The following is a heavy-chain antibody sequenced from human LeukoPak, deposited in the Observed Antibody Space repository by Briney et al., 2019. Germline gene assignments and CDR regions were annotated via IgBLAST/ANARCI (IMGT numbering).Heavy chain of an antibody. D-gene: IGHD1-26*01. CDR2: IIPIFGTA. J-gene: IGHJ5*02. Sequence: GASVKVSCKASGGICSSYAISWVRQAPGQGLEWMGGIIPIFGTANYAQKFQGRVTITADESTSTAYMELSSLRSEDTAVYYVAASRGANNWFDPWGQGTLVTVSS. CDR3: AASRGANNWFDP. CDR1: GGICSSYA. V-gene: IGHV1-69*01.